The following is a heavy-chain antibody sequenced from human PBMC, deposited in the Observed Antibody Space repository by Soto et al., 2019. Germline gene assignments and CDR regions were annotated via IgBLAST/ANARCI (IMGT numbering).Heavy chain of an antibody. V-gene: IGHV2-5*02. CDR2: IYWDDDK. D-gene: IGHD3-3*01. Sequence: QITLKESGPPLVKPTQTLTLTCTFSGFSLSTSGVGVGWIRQPPGKALEWLALIYWDDDKRYSPSLKSRLTITKDTSKNQVVLTMTNMDPVDTATYYCAHRAITIFGVVIWGYFDYWGQGTLVTVSS. CDR3: AHRAITIFGVVIWGYFDY. CDR1: GFSLSTSGVG. J-gene: IGHJ4*02.